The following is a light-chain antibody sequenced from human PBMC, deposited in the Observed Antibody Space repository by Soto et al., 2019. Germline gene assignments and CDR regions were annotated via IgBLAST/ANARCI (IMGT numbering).Light chain of an antibody. J-gene: IGLJ7*01. V-gene: IGLV2-14*03. Sequence: QSVLTQPASVSGSPGQSITISCTGTSSDVGGYNHVSWYQQHPGKAPKLMIYDVSNRPSGVSNRFSGSKSGNTASLTISGLQAEDEADYYCSSYTSSSTLEVFGGGTQLTVL. CDR1: SSDVGGYNH. CDR2: DVS. CDR3: SSYTSSSTLEV.